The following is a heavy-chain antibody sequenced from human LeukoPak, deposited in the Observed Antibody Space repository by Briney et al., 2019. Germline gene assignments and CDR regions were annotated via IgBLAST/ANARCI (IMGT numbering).Heavy chain of an antibody. D-gene: IGHD2-2*01. CDR1: GYTFTGYY. CDR3: ARDDEEAPDIVVVPPATNWFDP. V-gene: IGHV1-2*02. CDR2: INPNSGGT. J-gene: IGHJ5*02. Sequence: SVKFSCKASGYTFTGYYMHWVRQAPGQGLEWMGWINPNSGGTNYAQKFQGRVTMTRDTSISTAYMELSRLRSDDTAVYYCARDDEEAPDIVVVPPATNWFDPWGQGTLVTVSS.